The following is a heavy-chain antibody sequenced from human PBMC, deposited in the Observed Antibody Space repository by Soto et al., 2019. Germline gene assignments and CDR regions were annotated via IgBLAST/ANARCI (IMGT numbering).Heavy chain of an antibody. J-gene: IGHJ5*01. CDR1: GDSISNLDYF. D-gene: IGHD7-27*01. Sequence: SETLSLTCSVSGDSISNLDYFWAWIRQPPGQALEYIGYIYKSATTYYNSSFESRVAISVDTSKSQFSLNVTSVTAADTAVYFCARGRYCLTGRCFPNWFDSWGQGALVTVSS. CDR2: IYKSATT. V-gene: IGHV4-30-4*01. CDR3: ARGRYCLTGRCFPNWFDS.